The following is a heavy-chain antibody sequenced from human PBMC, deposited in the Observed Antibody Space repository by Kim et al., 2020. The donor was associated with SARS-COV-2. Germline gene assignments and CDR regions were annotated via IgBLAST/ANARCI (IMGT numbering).Heavy chain of an antibody. Sequence: GGSLRLSCAASGFTFRSYPMIWVRQAPGKGPEGVSSISASGDRTYYSGDSVKGRFTISRDNSKNTLYLQMNSLRAEDTAVYYCAKVTSQTDHYWYGMDVWGQGTTVTVSS. J-gene: IGHJ6*02. CDR2: ISASGDRT. CDR3: AKVTSQTDHYWYGMDV. CDR1: GFTFRSYP. V-gene: IGHV3-23*01.